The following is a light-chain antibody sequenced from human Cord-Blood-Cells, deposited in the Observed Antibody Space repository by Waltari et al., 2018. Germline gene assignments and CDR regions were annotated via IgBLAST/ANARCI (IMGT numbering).Light chain of an antibody. V-gene: IGLV3-27*01. CDR3: YSAADNNRV. J-gene: IGLJ3*02. CDR1: VLAKKY. CDR2: KDS. Sequence: SYELTQPSSVSVSPGQTARITCSGDVLAKKYARGFQQKPGQAPVLEIYKDSERPSGIPERFSGSSSGTTVTLTISGAQVEDEADYYCYSAADNNRVFGGGTKLTVL.